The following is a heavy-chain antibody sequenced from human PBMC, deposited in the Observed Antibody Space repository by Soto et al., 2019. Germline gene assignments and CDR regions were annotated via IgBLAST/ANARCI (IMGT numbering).Heavy chain of an antibody. CDR3: ARAPMVLTRSYFDS. D-gene: IGHD3-22*01. J-gene: IGHJ4*02. CDR2: ISSSGNT. V-gene: IGHV4-59*01. Sequence: PSQTLSLTCTLTVGSISNFYRTWIRQPPGKGLEWSGYISSSGNTNYNPSLKSRVSISVDTSKNQFSLNLTSVTAADTGVYYCARAPMVLTRSYFDSWGQGTPVTDYS. CDR1: VGSISNFY.